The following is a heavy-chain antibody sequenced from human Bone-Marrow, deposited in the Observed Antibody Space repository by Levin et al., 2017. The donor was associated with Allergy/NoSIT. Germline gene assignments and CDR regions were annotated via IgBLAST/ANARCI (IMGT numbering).Heavy chain of an antibody. Sequence: GESLKISCAASGFTFSSRYMSWVRQAPGKGLEWVSVIYTDGSTKYADSVKGRFTISRDNFKNTLYLQMNSLRAEDTAVYYCASPLYSSSWGYWGQGTLVTVSS. CDR1: GFTFSSRY. D-gene: IGHD6-13*01. V-gene: IGHV3-53*01. J-gene: IGHJ4*02. CDR2: IYTDGST. CDR3: ASPLYSSSWGY.